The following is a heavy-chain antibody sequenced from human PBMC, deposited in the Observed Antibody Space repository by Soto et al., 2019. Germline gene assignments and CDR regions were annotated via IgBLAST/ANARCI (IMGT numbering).Heavy chain of an antibody. CDR2: IWYDGSNK. V-gene: IGHV3-33*01. CDR3: ARAYGDYDPLDV. J-gene: IGHJ6*02. CDR1: GFTFSSYG. Sequence: GGSLRLSCAASGFTFSSYGMHWVRQAPGKGLEWVAVIWYDGSNKYYADSVKGRFTISRDNSKNTLYLQMNSLRAEDTAVYYCARAYGDYDPLDVWGQGTTVTVSS. D-gene: IGHD4-17*01.